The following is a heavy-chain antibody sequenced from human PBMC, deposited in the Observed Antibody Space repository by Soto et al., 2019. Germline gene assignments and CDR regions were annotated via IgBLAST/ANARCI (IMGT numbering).Heavy chain of an antibody. CDR3: ATFRGSYYFDS. Sequence: SETLSLTCTVSGGSISSGGYFWTWIRQHPGKGLEWIGYIYYSGSTYYNPSLKSRVAISLDTSKNQFSLRLSSVTAADTAVYYCATFRGSYYFDSWGQGTLVTVSS. V-gene: IGHV4-31*03. CDR1: GGSISSGGYF. D-gene: IGHD1-26*01. J-gene: IGHJ4*02. CDR2: IYYSGST.